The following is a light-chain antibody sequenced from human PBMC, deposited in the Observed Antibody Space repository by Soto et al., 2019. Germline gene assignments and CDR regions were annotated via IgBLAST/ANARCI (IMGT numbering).Light chain of an antibody. CDR1: RSLLLVNGNNN. J-gene: IGKJ2*01. V-gene: IGKV2-28*01. Sequence: DIVMTQSPLSLPFTPEEPPSISSRPSRSLLLVNGNNNLNWYLQKQGQSPQLLIYVGSNRASGVPDRFSGSGSGTDFTLKISRVEAEDVGVYYCMQALQTPHTFGQGTKLEIK. CDR3: MQALQTPHT. CDR2: VGS.